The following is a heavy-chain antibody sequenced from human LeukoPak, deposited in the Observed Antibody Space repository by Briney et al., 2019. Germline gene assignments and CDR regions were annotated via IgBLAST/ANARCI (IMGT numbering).Heavy chain of an antibody. J-gene: IGHJ6*02. CDR3: AKGPGGSSSWYLGRSMDV. CDR2: INHSGST. V-gene: IGHV4-34*01. CDR1: GGSFSGYY. D-gene: IGHD6-13*01. Sequence: KPSETLSLACAVYGGSFSGYYWSWIRQPPGKGLEWIGEINHSGSTNYNPSLKSRVTISVDTSKNQFSLKLSSVTAADTAVYYCAKGPGGSSSWYLGRSMDVWGQGTTVTVSS.